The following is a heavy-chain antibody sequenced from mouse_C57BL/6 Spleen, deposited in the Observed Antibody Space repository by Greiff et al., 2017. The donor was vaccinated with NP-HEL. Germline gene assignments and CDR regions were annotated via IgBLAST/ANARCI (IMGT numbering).Heavy chain of an antibody. J-gene: IGHJ4*01. CDR2: IYPSDSET. Sequence: QVQLKQSGAELVRPGSSVKLSCKASGYTFTSYWMDWVKQRPGQGLEWIGNIYPSDSETHYNQKFKDKATLTVDKSSSTAYMQLSSLTSEDSAVYYCARTTVVADYAMDYWGQGTSVTVSS. V-gene: IGHV1-61*01. D-gene: IGHD1-1*01. CDR3: ARTTVVADYAMDY. CDR1: GYTFTSYW.